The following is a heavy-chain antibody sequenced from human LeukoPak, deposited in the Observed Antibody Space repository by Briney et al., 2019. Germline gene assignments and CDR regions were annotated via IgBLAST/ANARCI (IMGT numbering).Heavy chain of an antibody. D-gene: IGHD1-7*01. CDR1: GGSISSYY. CDR3: ARDRGPNWNYEGWFDY. Sequence: SETLSLTCTVSGGSISSYYWSWLRQPARKGLEWIGRIYTSGSTNYNPSLKSRDTMSVDTSKNQFSLKLSSVTAADTAVYYCARDRGPNWNYEGWFDYWGQGTLVTVSA. J-gene: IGHJ4*02. CDR2: IYTSGST. V-gene: IGHV4-4*07.